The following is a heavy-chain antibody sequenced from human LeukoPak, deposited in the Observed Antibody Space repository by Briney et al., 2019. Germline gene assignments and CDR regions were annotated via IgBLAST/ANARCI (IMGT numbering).Heavy chain of an antibody. D-gene: IGHD6-19*01. CDR3: ATYSSGWYGFDP. CDR2: INHSGST. Sequence: PSETLSLTCAVYGGSFSGYYWSWIRQPPGKGLEWIGEINHSGSTNYNPSLKSRVTISVDTSKNQFSLKLSSVTAADTAVYYCATYSSGWYGFDPWGQGTLVTVSS. CDR1: GGSFSGYY. V-gene: IGHV4-34*01. J-gene: IGHJ5*02.